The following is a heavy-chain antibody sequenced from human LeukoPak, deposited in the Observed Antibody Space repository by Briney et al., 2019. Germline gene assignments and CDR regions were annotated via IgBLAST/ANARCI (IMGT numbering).Heavy chain of an antibody. CDR3: ARESPGPYYYYYYGMDV. Sequence: ASLKVSCKASGYTFTSYYMHWVRQAPGQGLEWMGIINPSGGSTSYAQKFQGRVTMTRDTSTSTVYMELSSLRSEDTAVYYCARESPGPYYYYYYGMDVWGKGTTVTVSS. J-gene: IGHJ6*04. CDR2: INPSGGST. V-gene: IGHV1-46*01. CDR1: GYTFTSYY.